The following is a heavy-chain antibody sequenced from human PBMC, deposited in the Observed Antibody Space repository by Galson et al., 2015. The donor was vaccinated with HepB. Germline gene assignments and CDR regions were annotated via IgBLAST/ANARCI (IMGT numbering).Heavy chain of an antibody. CDR2: IIPILGIA. D-gene: IGHD3-3*01. CDR3: ATTGSGSDYYYMDV. Sequence: SVKVSCKASGGTFSSYAISWVRQAPGQGLEWMGGIIPILGIANYAQKFQGRVTITADKSTSTAYMELSSLRSEDTAVYYCATTGSGSDYYYMDVWGKGTTVTVSS. J-gene: IGHJ6*03. V-gene: IGHV1-69*10. CDR1: GGTFSSYA.